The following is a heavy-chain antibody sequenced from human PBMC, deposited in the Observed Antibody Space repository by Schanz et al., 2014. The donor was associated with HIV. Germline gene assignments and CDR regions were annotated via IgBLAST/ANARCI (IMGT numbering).Heavy chain of an antibody. CDR1: GFTFSSYG. CDR3: ARDAGWTYCGGDCPPGQ. D-gene: IGHD2-21*02. J-gene: IGHJ4*02. V-gene: IGHV3-33*08. Sequence: QVQLVESGGGVVQPGRSLRLSCAVSGFTFSSYGMHWVRQAPGKGLEWVGQAKGSSRAGEIDYAAPVRGRFTISRDNSKNTLYLHMASLRADDTAVYYCARDAGWTYCGGDCPPGQWGQGTLVTVSS. CDR2: KGSSRAGEI.